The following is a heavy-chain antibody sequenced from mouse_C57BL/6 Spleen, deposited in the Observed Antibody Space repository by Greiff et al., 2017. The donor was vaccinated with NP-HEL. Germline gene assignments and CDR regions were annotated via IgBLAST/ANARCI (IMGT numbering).Heavy chain of an antibody. D-gene: IGHD6-2*01. J-gene: IGHJ3*01. Sequence: EVQLQEPGAELVKPGASVKLSCTASGFNFNDYYMHWVKQRTEQGLEWIGRIDPEDGETKYAPKFQGKATLTADTTSNTAYLQLSSLTSEETAVYYCGFSGPPFAYWGKGTLVTVSA. V-gene: IGHV14-2*01. CDR1: GFNFNDYY. CDR3: GFSGPPFAY. CDR2: IDPEDGET.